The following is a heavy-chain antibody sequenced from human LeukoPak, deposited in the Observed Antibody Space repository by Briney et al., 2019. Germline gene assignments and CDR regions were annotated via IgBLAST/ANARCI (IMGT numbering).Heavy chain of an antibody. V-gene: IGHV4-61*02. CDR3: ARDPGYYGSGSLGAFDI. J-gene: IGHJ3*02. Sequence: PSETLSLTCTVSGGSISSGSYYWSWIRQPAGKGLGWIGRIYTSGSTNYNPSLKSRVTMSVDTSKNQFSLKLRSVTAADTAVYYCARDPGYYGSGSLGAFDIWGQGTMVTVSS. CDR1: GGSISSGSYY. CDR2: IYTSGST. D-gene: IGHD3-10*01.